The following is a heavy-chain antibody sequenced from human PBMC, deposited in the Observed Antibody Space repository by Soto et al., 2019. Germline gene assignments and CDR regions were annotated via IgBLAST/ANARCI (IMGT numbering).Heavy chain of an antibody. CDR1: GFTFSTYG. J-gene: IGHJ4*02. D-gene: IGHD5-18*01. CDR2: IWYDGSNK. Sequence: QVQLVESGGGVVQPGKSLRLSCAASGFTFSTYGMHWVRQAPGKGLEWVAVIWYDGSNKYHGDSLKGRFTIYRDNSKNIVYLQINNLRAEDMSVYYCGRDGALGDTAVVDSWGQGTLVTVSS. V-gene: IGHV3-33*01. CDR3: GRDGALGDTAVVDS.